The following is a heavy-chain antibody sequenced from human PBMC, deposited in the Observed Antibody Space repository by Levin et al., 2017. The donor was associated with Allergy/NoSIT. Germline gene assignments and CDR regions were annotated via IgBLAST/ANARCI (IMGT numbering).Heavy chain of an antibody. J-gene: IGHJ4*02. CDR3: ARVEKTIYYGAYYFDF. Sequence: GGSLRLSCAASGFTFSEYWMHWVRQVPGKGLVWISRINGDGSRKSYADSVKGRFTISRDNAENTVYMQLNSLRVEATAVYYCARVEKTIYYGAYYFDFWGQGALVTVSS. CDR2: INGDGSRK. V-gene: IGHV3-74*01. CDR1: GFTFSEYW. D-gene: IGHD3-10*01.